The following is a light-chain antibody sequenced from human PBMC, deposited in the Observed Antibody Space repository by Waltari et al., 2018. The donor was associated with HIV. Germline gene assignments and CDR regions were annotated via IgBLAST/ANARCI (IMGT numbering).Light chain of an antibody. CDR2: DND. J-gene: IGLJ3*02. CDR3: QSYDTSRQVV. Sequence: NFLLTQPHSVSESPGKTVTISCTRSSGDIADKSLQWYQQRPGSAPNTVIYDNDRRPSGVPVRFSGSIDRSSNSASLTISGLQTEDEADYFCQSYDTSRQVVFGGGTRLTVL. V-gene: IGLV6-57*03. CDR1: SGDIADKS.